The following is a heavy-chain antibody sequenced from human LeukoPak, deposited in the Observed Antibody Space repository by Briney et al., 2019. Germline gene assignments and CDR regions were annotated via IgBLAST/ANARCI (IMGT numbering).Heavy chain of an antibody. D-gene: IGHD2-15*01. CDR2: ISSSSSYI. V-gene: IGHV3-21*01. CDR1: GFTFGSYS. CDR3: ARDSTSGGAYYFDY. Sequence: GGSLRLSCAASGFTFGSYSMNWLRQAPGKGLEWVSSISSSSSYIYYADSVKGRFTISRDNAKNSLYLQMNSLRAEDTAVYYCARDSTSGGAYYFDYWGQGTLVTVSS. J-gene: IGHJ4*02.